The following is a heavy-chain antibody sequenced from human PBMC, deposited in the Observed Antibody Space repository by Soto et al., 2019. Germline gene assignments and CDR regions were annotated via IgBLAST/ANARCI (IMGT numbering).Heavy chain of an antibody. CDR1: GYTLTELS. Sequence: ASVKVSCKVSGYTLTELSMHWVRQAPGKGLEWMGGFDPEDGETIYAQKFQGRVTMTEDTSTDTAYMELSSLRSEDTAVYYCATVPVRGWYYNSDYWGQGTLVTVSS. CDR2: FDPEDGET. V-gene: IGHV1-24*01. D-gene: IGHD6-19*01. CDR3: ATVPVRGWYYNSDY. J-gene: IGHJ4*02.